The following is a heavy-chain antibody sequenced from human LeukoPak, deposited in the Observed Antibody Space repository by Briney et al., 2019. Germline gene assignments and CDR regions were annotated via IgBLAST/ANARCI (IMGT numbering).Heavy chain of an antibody. CDR3: ARGRAWGYYYDSSGYRHFDY. D-gene: IGHD3-22*01. CDR2: ISSSSSYI. V-gene: IGHV3-21*01. J-gene: IGHJ4*02. Sequence: PGGSLRLSCAASGFTFSSYSMNWVRQAPGKGLEWVSSISSSSSYIDYADSVKGRFTISRDNAKNSLYLQMNSLRAEDTAVYYCARGRAWGYYYDSSGYRHFDYWGQGTLVTVSS. CDR1: GFTFSSYS.